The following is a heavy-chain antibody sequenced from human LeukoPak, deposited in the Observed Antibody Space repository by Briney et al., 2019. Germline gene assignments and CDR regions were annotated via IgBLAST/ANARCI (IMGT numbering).Heavy chain of an antibody. CDR2: ISGSGGST. CDR3: AKKWNEQLGPNYFDY. D-gene: IGHD6-6*01. J-gene: IGHJ4*02. CDR1: GFTFSSYA. V-gene: IGHV3-23*01. Sequence: GGSLRLSCAASGFTFSSYAMSWVRQAPGKGLEWVSAISGSGGSTYYADSVKGRFTISRDNSKYTLYLQMNSLRAEDTAVYYCAKKWNEQLGPNYFDYWGQGTLVTVSS.